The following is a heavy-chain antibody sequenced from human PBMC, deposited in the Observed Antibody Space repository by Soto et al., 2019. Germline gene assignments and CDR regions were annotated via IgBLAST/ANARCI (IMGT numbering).Heavy chain of an antibody. V-gene: IGHV1-24*01. Sequence: ASVKVSCKVSGYTLTELSMHWVRQAPGKGLEWMGGFDPEDGETIYAQKFQGRVTITEDTSTSTAYMELSSLRSEDTAVYYCATRNYYDSSGYYVDYFDYWGQGTLVTVSS. J-gene: IGHJ4*02. CDR2: FDPEDGET. D-gene: IGHD3-22*01. CDR3: ATRNYYDSSGYYVDYFDY. CDR1: GYTLTELS.